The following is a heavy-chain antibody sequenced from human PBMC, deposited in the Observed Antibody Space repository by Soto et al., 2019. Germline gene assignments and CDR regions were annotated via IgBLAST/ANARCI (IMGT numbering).Heavy chain of an antibody. V-gene: IGHV4-4*07. Sequence: SETLSLTCTVSGGSISSYYWSWIRQPAGKELEWIGHIYTSGSTNYNPSLKSRVTMSVDTSKNQFSLKLSSVTAADTAVYYCARDGDGRLTTNPYYYNGRYVWGPGTTVIVSS. CDR1: GGSISSYY. CDR2: IYTSGST. CDR3: ARDGDGRLTTNPYYYNGRYV. J-gene: IGHJ6*02. D-gene: IGHD4-4*01.